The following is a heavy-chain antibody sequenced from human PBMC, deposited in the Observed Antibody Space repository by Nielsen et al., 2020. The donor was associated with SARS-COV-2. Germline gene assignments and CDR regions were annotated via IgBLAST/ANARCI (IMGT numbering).Heavy chain of an antibody. CDR2: IKSKTDGGTT. V-gene: IGHV3-15*01. CDR3: TPQLGFWMDV. D-gene: IGHD3-16*01. Sequence: LSLTCAASGFTFSNAWMSWVRQAPGKGLEWVGRIKSKTDGGTTDYAAPVKGRFTISRDDSKNTLYLQMNSLKTEDTAVYYCTPQLGFWMDVWGKGTTVTVSS. CDR1: GFTFSNAW. J-gene: IGHJ6*04.